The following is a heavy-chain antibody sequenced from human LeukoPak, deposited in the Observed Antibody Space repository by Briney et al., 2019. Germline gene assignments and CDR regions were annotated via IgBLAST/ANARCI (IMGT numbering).Heavy chain of an antibody. D-gene: IGHD3-22*01. Sequence: VASVKVSCKVSGYTLTELSMHWVRQAPGKGLEWMGGFDPEGGETIYAQKFQGRVTMTEDTSTDTAYMELSSLRSEDTAVYYCATVRALYYYDSSGPNWFDPWGQGTLVTVSS. V-gene: IGHV1-24*01. CDR1: GYTLTELS. CDR2: FDPEGGET. CDR3: ATVRALYYYDSSGPNWFDP. J-gene: IGHJ5*02.